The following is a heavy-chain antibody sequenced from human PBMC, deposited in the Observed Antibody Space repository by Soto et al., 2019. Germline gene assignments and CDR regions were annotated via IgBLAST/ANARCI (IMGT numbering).Heavy chain of an antibody. Sequence: QVQLVESGGGVVQPGRSLRLSCAASGFTFSSYGMHWVRQAPGKGLEWVAVISYDGSNKYYADSVKGRFTISRDNSKNSLYLQMNSLRAEDTAVYYCALEYSSSLGYWGQGTLVTVSS. V-gene: IGHV3-30*03. J-gene: IGHJ4*02. CDR3: ALEYSSSLGY. CDR2: ISYDGSNK. CDR1: GFTFSSYG. D-gene: IGHD6-6*01.